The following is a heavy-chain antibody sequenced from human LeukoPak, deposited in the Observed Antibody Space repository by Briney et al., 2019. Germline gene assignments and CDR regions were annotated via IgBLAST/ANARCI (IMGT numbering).Heavy chain of an antibody. Sequence: ASVKVSCKVSGYTLTELSMHWVRQAPGKGLEWMGGFDPEDGETIYAQKFQGRVTMTEDTSTDTAYMELSSLRSEDTAVYYCARDRRVYCGGDCYSDYWGQGTLVTVSS. J-gene: IGHJ4*02. CDR2: FDPEDGET. CDR1: GYTLTELS. CDR3: ARDRRVYCGGDCYSDY. D-gene: IGHD2-21*02. V-gene: IGHV1-24*01.